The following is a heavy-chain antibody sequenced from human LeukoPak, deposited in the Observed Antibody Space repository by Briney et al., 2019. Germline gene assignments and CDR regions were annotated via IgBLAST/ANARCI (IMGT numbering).Heavy chain of an antibody. J-gene: IGHJ5*02. D-gene: IGHD6-19*01. CDR1: GFTVSSNY. V-gene: IGHV3-53*01. CDR2: IYSGGST. CDR3: VREVAVAGTGYNWFDP. Sequence: GGSLRLSCAASGFTVSSNYMSWVRQAPGKGLEWVSVIYSGGSTYYADSVKGRFTISRDNSKNTLYLQMNSLRAEDTAVYYCVREVAVAGTGYNWFDPWGQGTLVTVSS.